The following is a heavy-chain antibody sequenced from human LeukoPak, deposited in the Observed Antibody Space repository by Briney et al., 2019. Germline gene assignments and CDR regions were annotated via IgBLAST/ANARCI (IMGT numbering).Heavy chain of an antibody. Sequence: SETLSLTCTVSGGSISTYYWSWMRQPPGKGLEWIGYISYSGSTNYNPSLKSRVTISIDTSKNQFSLKLRSVTAADTAIYYCARQGYDILTGYIDAFDIWGQGTMVTVSS. CDR3: ARQGYDILTGYIDAFDI. J-gene: IGHJ3*02. CDR1: GGSISTYY. V-gene: IGHV4-59*08. CDR2: ISYSGST. D-gene: IGHD3-9*01.